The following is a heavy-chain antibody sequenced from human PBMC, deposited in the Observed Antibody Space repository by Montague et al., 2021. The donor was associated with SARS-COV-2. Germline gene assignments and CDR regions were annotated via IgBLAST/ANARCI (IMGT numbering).Heavy chain of an antibody. J-gene: IGHJ4*02. V-gene: IGHV6-1*01. CDR2: TYYRSKWYS. CDR3: VRYSGWFYFDF. Sequence: CAISGGSVSSNSVARSWIRQSPSRGLEWLGRTYYRSKWYSDYAPSVRGRLTVNPDASKNEFSLELNYVTPEDTAVYYCVRYSGWFYFDFWGQGTLVTVSS. D-gene: IGHD6-19*01. CDR1: GGSVSSNSVA.